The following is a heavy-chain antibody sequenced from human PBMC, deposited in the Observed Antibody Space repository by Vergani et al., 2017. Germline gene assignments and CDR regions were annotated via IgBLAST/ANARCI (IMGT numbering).Heavy chain of an antibody. CDR1: GFTFSSYG. CDR3: ARDKSSGCMGMDV. V-gene: IGHV3-33*01. CDR2: IWYDGSNK. Sequence: QVQLVESGGGVVQPGRSLRLSCAASGFTFSSYGMHWVRQAPGKGLEWVAVIWYDGSNKYYADSVKGRFTISRDNSKNTLYLQMNRLRAEDTAVYYCARDKSSGCMGMDVWGQGTTVTVSS. D-gene: IGHD3-22*01. J-gene: IGHJ6*02.